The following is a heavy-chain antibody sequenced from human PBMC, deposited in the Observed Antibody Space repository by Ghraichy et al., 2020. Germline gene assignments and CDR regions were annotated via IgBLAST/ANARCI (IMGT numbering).Heavy chain of an antibody. CDR1: GFTFNMHA. CDR2: ISSGSYRT. V-gene: IGHV3-23*01. CDR3: VKEVRPPEGCFDP. D-gene: IGHD2-2*01. Sequence: GGSLRLSCAASGFTFNMHAMSWVRQAPGKGLEWISAISSGSYRTYYTDSVKGRFTVSRDDSRNTLYLQMNSLRAEDTAIYYCVKEVRPPEGCFDPWGQGTLVTVSS. J-gene: IGHJ5*02.